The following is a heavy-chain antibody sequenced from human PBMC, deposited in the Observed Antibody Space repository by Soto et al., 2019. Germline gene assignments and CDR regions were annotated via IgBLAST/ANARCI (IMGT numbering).Heavy chain of an antibody. CDR3: ARGRYGDY. CDR1: GYGFTTYG. J-gene: IGHJ4*02. Sequence: QIHLVQSGAEVKKPGASVKVSCKGSGYGFTTYGITWVRQAPGQGLEWMAWISAHNGNTNYAQKLQGRVTVTRDTPTSTAYMELRSLRSDDTAVYYCARGRYGDYWGQGALVNVSS. V-gene: IGHV1-18*01. CDR2: ISAHNGNT. D-gene: IGHD1-1*01.